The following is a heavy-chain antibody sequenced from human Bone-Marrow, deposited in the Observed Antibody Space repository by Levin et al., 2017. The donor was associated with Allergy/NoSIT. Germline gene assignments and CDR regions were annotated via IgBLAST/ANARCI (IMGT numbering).Heavy chain of an antibody. V-gene: IGHV3-74*01. CDR3: TRGVIGNYGNFDL. Sequence: PGGSLRLSCAASEFTSSNYWMHWVRQAPGEGLVWVSRIKPDGSSTNYADSMQGRFTISRNNAENTLYLQMNSLRAEDTAVYFCTRGVIGNYGNFDLWGRGTLVTVSS. J-gene: IGHJ2*01. D-gene: IGHD3-22*01. CDR2: IKPDGSST. CDR1: EFTSSNYW.